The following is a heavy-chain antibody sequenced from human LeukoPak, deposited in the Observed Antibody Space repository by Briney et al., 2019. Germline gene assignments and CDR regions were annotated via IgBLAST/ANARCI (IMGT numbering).Heavy chain of an antibody. CDR2: IYYSGST. V-gene: IGHV4-30-4*08. CDR3: ARRLRRGWYFDY. CDR1: GDSISSRDYY. Sequence: PSETLSLTCAVSGDSISSRDYYWSWIRQPPGKGLEWIGYIYYSGSTNYNPSLKSRVTISVDTSKNQFSLKLSSVTAADTAVYYCARRLRRGWYFDYWGQGTLVTVSS. J-gene: IGHJ4*02. D-gene: IGHD5-12*01.